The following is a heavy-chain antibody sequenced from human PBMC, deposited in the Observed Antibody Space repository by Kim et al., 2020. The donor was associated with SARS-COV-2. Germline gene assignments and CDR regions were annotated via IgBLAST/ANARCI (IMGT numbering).Heavy chain of an antibody. CDR2: IYYSGST. V-gene: IGHV4-39*07. J-gene: IGHJ5*02. D-gene: IGHD3-22*01. CDR1: GGSISSSSYY. CDR3: ARDYDSSGYYHNWFDP. Sequence: SETLSLTCTVSGGSISSSSYYWGWIRQPPGKGLEWIGSIYYSGSTYYNPSLKSRVTISVDTSKNQFSLKLSSVTAADTAVYYCARDYDSSGYYHNWFDPWGQGTLVTVSS.